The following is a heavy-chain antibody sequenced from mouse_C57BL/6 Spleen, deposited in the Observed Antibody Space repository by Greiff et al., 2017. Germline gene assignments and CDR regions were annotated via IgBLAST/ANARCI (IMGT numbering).Heavy chain of an antibody. V-gene: IGHV1-64*01. CDR2: IHPNSGST. CDR1: GYTFTSYW. CDR3: AGQYYGSSYAMDY. Sequence: QVQLQQSGAELVKPGASVKLSCKASGYTFTSYWMHWVKQRPGQGLEWIGMIHPNSGSTNYNEKFKSKATLTVDKSSSTAYMQLSSLTSEDSAVYYCAGQYYGSSYAMDYWGQGTSVTVSS. D-gene: IGHD1-1*01. J-gene: IGHJ4*01.